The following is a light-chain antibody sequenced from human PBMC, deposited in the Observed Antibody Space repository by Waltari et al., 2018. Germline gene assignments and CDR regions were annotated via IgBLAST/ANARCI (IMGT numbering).Light chain of an antibody. J-gene: IGLJ2*01. V-gene: IGLV2-14*03. CDR1: SSSVGSYNY. CDR3: ASYMSSSSLEL. CDR2: DVG. Sequence: QSALTQPASVSGSPGQSLTISCTGTSSSVGSYNYDSCDQQHSGKDPKLNIYDVGNRPSGVSNRFSGSKSGNTASLTISGLQAEDEAHYYCASYMSSSSLELFGGGTSLTVL.